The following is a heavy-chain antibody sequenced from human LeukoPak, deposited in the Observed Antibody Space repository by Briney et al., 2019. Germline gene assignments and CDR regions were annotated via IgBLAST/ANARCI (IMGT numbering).Heavy chain of an antibody. CDR2: ISSNGGST. CDR1: GFTFSSYA. Sequence: QAGGSLRLSCAASGFTFSSYAMHWVRQAPGKGLEYVSAISSNGGSTYYANSVKGRFTISRDNSKNTLYLQMGSLRAEDTAVYYCARAQRLDYYDSSGYSEYYFDYWGQGTLVTVSS. CDR3: ARAQRLDYYDSSGYSEYYFDY. V-gene: IGHV3-64*01. D-gene: IGHD3-22*01. J-gene: IGHJ4*02.